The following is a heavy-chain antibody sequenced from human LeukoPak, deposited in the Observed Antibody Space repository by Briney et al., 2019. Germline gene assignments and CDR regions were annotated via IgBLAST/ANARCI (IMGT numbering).Heavy chain of an antibody. CDR2: ISVYSGDT. Sequence: GASVKVSCKASGYNFTNYGISWVRQAPGHGLKWIGWISVYSGDTNYAWKVMDRVTLTTDTSTNTAYLELRSLRSDDTAFYFCARAPSFGDYGGDYWGQGTLVTVSS. V-gene: IGHV1-18*01. CDR1: GYNFTNYG. J-gene: IGHJ4*02. D-gene: IGHD4-17*01. CDR3: ARAPSFGDYGGDY.